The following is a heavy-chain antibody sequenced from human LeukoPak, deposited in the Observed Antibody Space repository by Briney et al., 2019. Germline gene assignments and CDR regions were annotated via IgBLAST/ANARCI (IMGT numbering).Heavy chain of an antibody. D-gene: IGHD4-17*01. J-gene: IGHJ3*02. CDR1: GFTFSGSA. Sequence: GGSLKLSCAASGFTFSGSAMHWVRQASGKGLGWVGRIRSKANSFATAYAASVKGRFSISRDDSKNTAYLQMNSLKTEDTAVYYCTRQPYGDYGGAAFDIWGQGTMVTVSS. V-gene: IGHV3-73*01. CDR2: IRSKANSFAT. CDR3: TRQPYGDYGGAAFDI.